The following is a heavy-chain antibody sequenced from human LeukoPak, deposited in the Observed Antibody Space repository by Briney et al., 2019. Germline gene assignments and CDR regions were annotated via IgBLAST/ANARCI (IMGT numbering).Heavy chain of an antibody. CDR1: GGSISSYY. CDR2: IYYSGSA. Sequence: SETLSLTCTVSGGSISSYYWSWIRQPPGKGLEWIGYIYYSGSANHNPSLKSRVTISVDTSKNQFSLKLSSVTAADTAVYYCARYHGGSYYYDSSGYYFDYWGQGTLVTVSS. J-gene: IGHJ4*02. D-gene: IGHD3-22*01. V-gene: IGHV4-59*08. CDR3: ARYHGGSYYYDSSGYYFDY.